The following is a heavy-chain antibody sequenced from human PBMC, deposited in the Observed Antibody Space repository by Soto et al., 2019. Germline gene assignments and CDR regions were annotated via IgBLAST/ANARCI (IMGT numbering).Heavy chain of an antibody. Sequence: SVPVSCTXSRGTFSSHAISWVRQAPGQGLEWMGGIIPIFGTANYAQQFQGRVTITADESTSTAYMELSSLRSEDTAVYYCARDLGIAAAEGWYYGMDVWGQGTTVTVSS. D-gene: IGHD6-13*01. J-gene: IGHJ6*02. CDR1: RGTFSSHA. V-gene: IGHV1-69*13. CDR2: IIPIFGTA. CDR3: ARDLGIAAAEGWYYGMDV.